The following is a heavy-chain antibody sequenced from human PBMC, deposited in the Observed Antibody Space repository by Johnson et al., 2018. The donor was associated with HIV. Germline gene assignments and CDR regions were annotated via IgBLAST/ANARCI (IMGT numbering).Heavy chain of an antibody. J-gene: IGHJ3*02. D-gene: IGHD1-26*01. Sequence: VQLVESGGGVVQPGGSLRLSCAPSGFIFSSYGMHWVRQAPGKGLEWVAFIRYDGSNKYYADSVKGRFTISRDNSKNTPYLQMNSLRAEDTAVYYCAKESKWESRTPHAFDIWGQGTMVTVSS. V-gene: IGHV3-30*02. CDR1: GFIFSSYG. CDR3: AKESKWESRTPHAFDI. CDR2: IRYDGSNK.